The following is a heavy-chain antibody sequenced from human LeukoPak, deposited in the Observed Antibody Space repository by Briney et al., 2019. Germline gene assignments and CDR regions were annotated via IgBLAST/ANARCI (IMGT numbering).Heavy chain of an antibody. CDR1: GYTFTDYY. D-gene: IGHD3-22*01. J-gene: IGHJ4*02. V-gene: IGHV1-2*02. Sequence: ASVKVSCKASGYTFTDYYIHWVRQAPGQGLEWMGWVNPDSGGTNYAQKFQGRVTMTRDTSISTAYMELSRLRSEDTAVYYCASVDYYDSSGYGYWGQGTLVTVSS. CDR3: ASVDYYDSSGYGY. CDR2: VNPDSGGT.